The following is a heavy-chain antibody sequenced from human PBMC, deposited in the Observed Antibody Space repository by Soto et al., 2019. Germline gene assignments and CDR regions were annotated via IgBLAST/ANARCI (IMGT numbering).Heavy chain of an antibody. V-gene: IGHV3-30*03. D-gene: IGHD3-3*01. Sequence: GGSLRLSCEASGLTFSSYGMHWVRQAPGKGLEWVAVISYHGSNNDYADSVKGQFTISSDNSKNTLYLQMTSLRAEDTAVYYFAGEYNFWGCYFRYYFDYWGQGTLVTVSS. CDR1: GLTFSSYG. CDR2: ISYHGSNN. J-gene: IGHJ4*02. CDR3: AGEYNFWGCYFRYYFDY.